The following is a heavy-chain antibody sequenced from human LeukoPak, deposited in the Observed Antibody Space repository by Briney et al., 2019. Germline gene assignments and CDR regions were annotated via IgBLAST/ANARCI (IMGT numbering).Heavy chain of an antibody. V-gene: IGHV4-59*01. Sequence: SETLSLTCTVSGGSISSYYWSWIRQPPGKGLEWIGYIYYSGSTNYNPSLKSRVTISVDTSKNQFSLKLSSVTAADTAVYYCARDRGRDGYNPWYYYGMDVWGQGTTVTVS. CDR1: GGSISSYY. CDR2: IYYSGST. CDR3: ARDRGRDGYNPWYYYGMDV. D-gene: IGHD5-24*01. J-gene: IGHJ6*02.